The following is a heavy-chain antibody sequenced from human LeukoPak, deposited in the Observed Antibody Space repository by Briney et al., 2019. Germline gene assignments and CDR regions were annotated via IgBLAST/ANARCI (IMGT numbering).Heavy chain of an antibody. D-gene: IGHD2-2*01. CDR3: ARSRLYCSSTSCQFFDY. V-gene: IGHV3-7*01. Sequence: PGGSLRLSCAASGFTFSSYWMSWVRQAPGKGLEWVANIKQDGSEKYYVDSVKGRFTISRDNSKNTLYLQMNSLRAEDTAVYYCARSRLYCSSTSCQFFDYWGQGTLVTVSS. CDR1: GFTFSSYW. J-gene: IGHJ4*02. CDR2: IKQDGSEK.